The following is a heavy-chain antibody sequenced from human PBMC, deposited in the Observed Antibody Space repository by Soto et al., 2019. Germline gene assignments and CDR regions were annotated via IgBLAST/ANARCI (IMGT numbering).Heavy chain of an antibody. CDR2: ISAYNGNT. CDR3: ASLFTVITKAFDI. Sequence: ASVKVSCKASGYTFTSYGISWVRQAPGQGLEWMGWISAYNGNTNYAQKLQGRVTMTTATSTSTAYMELRSLRSADTAVYYGASLFTVITKAFDIWGQETMVTVSS. J-gene: IGHJ3*02. D-gene: IGHD4-4*01. CDR1: GYTFTSYG. V-gene: IGHV1-18*01.